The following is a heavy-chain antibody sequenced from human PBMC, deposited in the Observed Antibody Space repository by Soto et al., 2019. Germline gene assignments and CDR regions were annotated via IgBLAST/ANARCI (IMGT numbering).Heavy chain of an antibody. CDR1: GGTFSSYA. V-gene: IGHV1-69*06. J-gene: IGHJ6*02. Sequence: SVKVSCKASGGTFSSYAISWVRQAPGQGLEWMGGMIPIFGTANYAQKLQGGVTITADKSTRTAYMELSSLRSEDTAVYYCARPSGCDLYYYYGMDVWGQGTTVTVSS. CDR3: ARPSGCDLYYYYGMDV. CDR2: MIPIFGTA. D-gene: IGHD5-12*01.